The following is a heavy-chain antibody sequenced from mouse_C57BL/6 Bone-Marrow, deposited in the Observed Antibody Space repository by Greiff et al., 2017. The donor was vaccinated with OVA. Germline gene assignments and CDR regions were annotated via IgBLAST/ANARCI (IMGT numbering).Heavy chain of an antibody. CDR2: IFPGSGST. V-gene: IGHV1-75*01. CDR3: AREGITTVVATEYFDV. CDR1: GYTFTDYY. D-gene: IGHD1-1*01. J-gene: IGHJ1*03. Sequence: VQLKQSGPELVKPGASVKISCKASGYTFTDYYINWVKQRPGQGLEWIGWIFPGSGSTYYNEKFKGKATLTVDKSSSTAYMLLSSLTSEDSAVYFCAREGITTVVATEYFDVWGTGTTVTVSS.